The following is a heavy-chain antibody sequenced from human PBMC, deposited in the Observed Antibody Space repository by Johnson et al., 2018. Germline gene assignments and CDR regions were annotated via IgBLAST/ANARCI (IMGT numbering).Heavy chain of an antibody. Sequence: QVQLVQSGAEVKKPGSSVKVSCKASGGTFSSYAISWVRQAPGQGLEWMGGIIPIFGTANYAQKFQGRVTMTRNTSISTAYLELSSLRTEDTAVYFCARGHSSGWYGVNAFDIWGQGTMVTVSS. CDR2: IIPIFGTA. D-gene: IGHD6-19*01. J-gene: IGHJ3*02. CDR3: ARGHSSGWYGVNAFDI. CDR1: GGTFSSYA. V-gene: IGHV1-69*06.